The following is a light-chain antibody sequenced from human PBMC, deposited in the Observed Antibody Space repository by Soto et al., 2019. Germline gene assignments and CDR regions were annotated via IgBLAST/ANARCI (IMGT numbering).Light chain of an antibody. V-gene: IGKV1-5*01. CDR3: QHYISFPWT. Sequence: DIQMTQSPSTLSASVGDRVTITCRASQTISSFLAWYQHKPGEAPKLLIAEASSLESGVPSRFSGSGSGTEFTLTISRLQPDDVATYYCQHYISFPWTFGQGTKVEL. CDR1: QTISSF. CDR2: EAS. J-gene: IGKJ1*01.